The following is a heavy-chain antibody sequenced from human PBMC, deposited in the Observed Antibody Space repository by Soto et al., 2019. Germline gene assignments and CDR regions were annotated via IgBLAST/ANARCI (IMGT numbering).Heavy chain of an antibody. D-gene: IGHD3-10*01. Sequence: ASVXVSCKASGYTFASNGISWPRQAPGQGLEWMGWISAYNGNTNYAQRLQGRVTMTTDTSTSTAYMELRSLRSDDTAVYYCARSGSGSLRAFDIWGQGTMVTVSS. CDR3: ARSGSGSLRAFDI. V-gene: IGHV1-18*01. CDR2: ISAYNGNT. CDR1: GYTFASNG. J-gene: IGHJ3*02.